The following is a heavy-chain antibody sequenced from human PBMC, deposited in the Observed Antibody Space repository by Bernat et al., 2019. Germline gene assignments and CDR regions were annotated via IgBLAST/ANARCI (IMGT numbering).Heavy chain of an antibody. J-gene: IGHJ3*02. CDR1: DGAFSTYY. CDR3: VRHSHNSDLSAFDI. CDR2: INHSGST. Sequence: QVQLQQWGAGLLKPSETLSLTCAVSDGAFSTYYWGWIRQPPGKGLEWIGEINHSGSTNYNPSLKSRVTMSVDTSKNQFSLELSSMTAADTAVYYCVRHSHNSDLSAFDIWGPGTLVSVSS. D-gene: IGHD6-25*01. V-gene: IGHV4-34*02.